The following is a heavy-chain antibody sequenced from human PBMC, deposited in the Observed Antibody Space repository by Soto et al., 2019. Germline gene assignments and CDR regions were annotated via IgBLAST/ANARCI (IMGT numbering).Heavy chain of an antibody. Sequence: EVQLVESGGGLVQPGGSLRLSCAASGFTFSSVWMHWVRQAAGKGLVWVSRINMDGSSTNYADSVKGRFTISRDNAKNTLYLQMNSLRAEDTAVYYCARGPRGMYGNDFWGQGALVTVSS. CDR2: INMDGSST. D-gene: IGHD3-10*02. CDR3: ARGPRGMYGNDF. V-gene: IGHV3-74*01. J-gene: IGHJ4*02. CDR1: GFTFSSVW.